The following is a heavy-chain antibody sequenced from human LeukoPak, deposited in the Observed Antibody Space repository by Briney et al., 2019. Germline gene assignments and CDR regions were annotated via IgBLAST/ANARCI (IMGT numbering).Heavy chain of an antibody. D-gene: IGHD3-10*01. CDR1: GFTFSSYS. V-gene: IGHV3-21*01. Sequence: PGGSLRLSCAASGFTFSSYSMNWVRQAPGKGLEWVSSISSSSSSYIYYAESVKGRFTISRDNAKNSLYLQMNSLRAEDTAVYYCAREQSYGSGSYYVCYFDYWGQGTLVTVSS. CDR3: AREQSYGSGSYYVCYFDY. J-gene: IGHJ4*02. CDR2: ISSSSSSYI.